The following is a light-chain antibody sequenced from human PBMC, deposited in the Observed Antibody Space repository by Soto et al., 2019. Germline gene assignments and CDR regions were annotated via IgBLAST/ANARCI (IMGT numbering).Light chain of an antibody. V-gene: IGLV3-21*02. Sequence: SYELTQPPSVSVAPGQTATGTCGGDKVGTKGVHWYQQRPGQAPVVVVYDDTDRPSGIPERFSGSSSGNTATLTITRVEAGDEADYYCQVWDRTATVVFGGGTKLTVL. CDR1: KVGTKG. J-gene: IGLJ2*01. CDR3: QVWDRTATVV. CDR2: DDT.